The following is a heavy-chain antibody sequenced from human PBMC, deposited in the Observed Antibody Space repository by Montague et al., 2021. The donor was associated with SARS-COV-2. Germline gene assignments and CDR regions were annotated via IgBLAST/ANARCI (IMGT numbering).Heavy chain of an antibody. Sequence: PALVKPTQTLTLTCTFSGFSFSTYGMCVSWIRQPPGKAPEWLALIYWDDNKYYNPSLKTRLTITKDTSKNQVVLIMTNMDPVDTATYYCARMGYLKSDSFDHWGPGTLVTVSS. CDR3: ARMGYLKSDSFDH. CDR1: GFSFSTYGMC. J-gene: IGHJ5*02. V-gene: IGHV2-70*13. CDR2: IYWDDNK. D-gene: IGHD5-12*01.